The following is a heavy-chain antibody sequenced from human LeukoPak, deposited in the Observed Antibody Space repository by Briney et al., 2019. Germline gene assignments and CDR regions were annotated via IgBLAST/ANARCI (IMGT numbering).Heavy chain of an antibody. V-gene: IGHV4-39*07. J-gene: IGHJ5*02. D-gene: IGHD6-19*01. CDR3: ARVSAAVDGNWFDP. CDR1: GGSISSSSYY. CDR2: IYHSGST. Sequence: SPSETLSLTCTVSGGSISSSSYYWGWIRQPPGKGLEWIGSIYHSGSTYYNPSLKSRVTISVDTSKNQFSLKLSSVTAADTAVYYCARVSAAVDGNWFDPWGQGTLVTVSS.